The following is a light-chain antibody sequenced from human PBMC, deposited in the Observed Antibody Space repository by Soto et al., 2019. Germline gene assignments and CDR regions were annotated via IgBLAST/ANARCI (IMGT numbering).Light chain of an antibody. J-gene: IGLJ2*01. CDR1: SGDVGTYNL. CDR3: CSYAGRSNVV. V-gene: IGLV2-23*02. CDR2: EVN. Sequence: QSVLTQTASVSGSPGQSITISCTGTSGDVGTYNLVSWYQQHPGRAPKLIIFEVNKRPSGVSNRLSGSKSGNTASLAISGLQADDEADYHCCSYAGRSNVVCGGGTQLTVL.